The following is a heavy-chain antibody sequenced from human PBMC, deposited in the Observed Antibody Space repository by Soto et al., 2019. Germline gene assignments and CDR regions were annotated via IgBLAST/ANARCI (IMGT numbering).Heavy chain of an antibody. D-gene: IGHD5-12*01. CDR2: IYYTGGT. CDR3: SRGRRKREYSGYDVLRYAYNGMDV. CDR1: GGSPSSGAYY. V-gene: IGHV4-31*03. J-gene: IGHJ6*02. Sequence: SETLSLTCTVSGGSPSSGAYYRSWIRRHPGKGLEWIGNIYYTGGTNYNPSLKSRITISVDTSKNQFSLKLMSGTGADTAVYYCSRGRRKREYSGYDVLRYAYNGMDVLGQGTTVTV.